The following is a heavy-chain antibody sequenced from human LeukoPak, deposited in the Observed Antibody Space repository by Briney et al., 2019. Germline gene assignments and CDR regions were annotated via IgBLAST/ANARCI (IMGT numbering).Heavy chain of an antibody. V-gene: IGHV1-46*01. CDR3: ARAGYDSSGYYSY. CDR2: INPTGGST. CDR1: GYIFTSYY. Sequence: ASVKLSCKASGYIFTSYYMHWLRQAPGQGLEWLGLINPTGGSTTYAQNFQGRVTMTRDTSTTTVYMEVSSLRSEDTAVYYCARAGYDSSGYYSYWGQGTLVTVSS. D-gene: IGHD3-22*01. J-gene: IGHJ4*02.